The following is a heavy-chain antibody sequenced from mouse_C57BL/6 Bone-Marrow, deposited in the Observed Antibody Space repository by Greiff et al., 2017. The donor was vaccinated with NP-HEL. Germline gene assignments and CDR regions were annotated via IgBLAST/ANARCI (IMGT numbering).Heavy chain of an antibody. D-gene: IGHD2-1*01. CDR2: ISSGSSTI. CDR1: GFTFSDYG. J-gene: IGHJ2*01. V-gene: IGHV5-17*01. Sequence: EVKLLESGGGLVKPGGSLKLSCAASGFTFSDYGMHWVRQAPEKGLEWVAYISSGSSTIYSADTVKGRFTFSIDKAKITLFLQMSSLRSEDTAMYSCARTGYYGNYVDYWGQGTTLTVSS. CDR3: ARTGYYGNYVDY.